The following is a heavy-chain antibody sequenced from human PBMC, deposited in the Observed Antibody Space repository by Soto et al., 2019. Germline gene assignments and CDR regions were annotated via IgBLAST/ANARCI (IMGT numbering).Heavy chain of an antibody. D-gene: IGHD2-2*02. CDR2: MNPNSGNT. Sequence: QVQLVQSGAEVKKPGASVKVSCKASGYTFTSYDINWVRQATGQGLEWMGWMNPNSGNTGYAQKFQGRVTMTRNTSISPAYMELSSLRSEDTAVYYCAREMWAPAAIVRGRYYMDVWGKGTTVTVSS. V-gene: IGHV1-8*01. J-gene: IGHJ6*03. CDR3: AREMWAPAAIVRGRYYMDV. CDR1: GYTFTSYD.